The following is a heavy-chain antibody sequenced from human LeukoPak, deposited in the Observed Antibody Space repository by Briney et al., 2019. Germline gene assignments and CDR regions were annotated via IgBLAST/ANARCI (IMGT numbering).Heavy chain of an antibody. CDR3: ASPYDFRDYYYYYMDV. V-gene: IGHV1-46*01. CDR2: INPSGGST. Sequence: ASVKVSCKASGYTFTSYYMHWVRQAPGQGLEWMGIINPSGGSTSYAQKFQGRVTITTDESTSTAYMELSSLRSEDTAVYYCASPYDFRDYYYYYMDVWGKGTTVTVSS. CDR1: GYTFTSYY. J-gene: IGHJ6*03. D-gene: IGHD3-3*01.